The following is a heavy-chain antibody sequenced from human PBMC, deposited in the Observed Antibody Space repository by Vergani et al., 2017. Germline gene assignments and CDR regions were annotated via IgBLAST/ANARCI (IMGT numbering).Heavy chain of an antibody. CDR3: ARVNTETNGHLYYYYYMDV. V-gene: IGHV4-34*01. Sequence: QVQLQQWGGGLLKPSETLSLTCVVNGGSFTSYHWTWIRQSPGEGLEWVGDIDHTGRPDYNPSLKSRLTMSVDKSRNRFSLRLNSVAATDTAIYFCARVNTETNGHLYYYYYMDVLGQGTAVT. D-gene: IGHD4-11*01. J-gene: IGHJ6*03. CDR1: GGSFTSYH. CDR2: IDHTGRP.